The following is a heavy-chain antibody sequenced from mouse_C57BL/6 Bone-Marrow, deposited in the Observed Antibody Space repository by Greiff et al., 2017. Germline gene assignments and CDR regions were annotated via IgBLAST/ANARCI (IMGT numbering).Heavy chain of an antibody. Sequence: QVQLQQPGAGLVEPGASVKVSCKASGYTFTSYWMHWVKQRPGPGPEWIGRIPPSDIDSNYNQKFKGKATLTVDKSSSTAYMQRSSLTSEDSAVYYCARGVYYYGSSYYFDYWGQGTTLTVSS. CDR2: IPPSDIDS. V-gene: IGHV1-74*01. J-gene: IGHJ2*01. CDR1: GYTFTSYW. CDR3: ARGVYYYGSSYYFDY. D-gene: IGHD1-1*01.